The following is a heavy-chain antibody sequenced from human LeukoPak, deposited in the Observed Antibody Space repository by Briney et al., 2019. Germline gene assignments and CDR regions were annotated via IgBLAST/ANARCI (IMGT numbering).Heavy chain of an antibody. V-gene: IGHV3-66*01. CDR1: GFTVSSNY. J-gene: IGHJ6*02. CDR2: IYSGGST. CDR3: ARDRRGYSCSAGYYYYGMDV. Sequence: GGSLRLSCAASGFTVSSNYMSWVRQAPGKGLEWVSVIYSGGSTYYADSVKGRFTISRDNSKNTLYLQMNSLRAEDTAVYYCARDRRGYSCSAGYYYYGMDVWGQGTTVTVSS. D-gene: IGHD5-18*01.